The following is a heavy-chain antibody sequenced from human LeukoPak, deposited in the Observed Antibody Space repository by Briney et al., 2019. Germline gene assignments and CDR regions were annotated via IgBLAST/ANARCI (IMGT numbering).Heavy chain of an antibody. CDR2: ISGDADST. V-gene: IGHV3-43*02. CDR3: AKDIYRGLDMATRPDY. Sequence: GGSLRLSCAASGFTFDDYAMHWVRQAPGKGLEWVSLISGDADSTYYADSVKGRFTISRDVSKNSLYLQMNSLRTEDTALYYCAKDIYRGLDMATRPDYWGQGTLVTVSS. CDR1: GFTFDDYA. J-gene: IGHJ4*02. D-gene: IGHD5-24*01.